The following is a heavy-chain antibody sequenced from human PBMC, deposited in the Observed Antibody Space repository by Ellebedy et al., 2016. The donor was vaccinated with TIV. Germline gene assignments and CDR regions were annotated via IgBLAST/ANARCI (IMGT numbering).Heavy chain of an antibody. CDR3: ARAHCSSITCYNDY. CDR1: GYTLTELS. D-gene: IGHD2-2*01. CDR2: FDPEDGET. J-gene: IGHJ4*02. V-gene: IGHV1-24*01. Sequence: ASVKVSXXVSGYTLTELSMHWVRQAPGKGLEWMGGFDPEDGETIYAQKFQGRVTMTEDTSTDTAYMELSSLRSEDTAVYYCARAHCSSITCYNDYWGQGTLVTVSS.